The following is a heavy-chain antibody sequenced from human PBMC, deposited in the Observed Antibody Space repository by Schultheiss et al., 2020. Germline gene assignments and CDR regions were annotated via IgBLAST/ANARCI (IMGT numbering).Heavy chain of an antibody. CDR2: ISSNGGST. CDR3: AKDLIGGHRGVWWLRFRGFDY. J-gene: IGHJ4*02. D-gene: IGHD5-12*01. CDR1: GFTFSSYA. V-gene: IGHV3-64*04. Sequence: GGSLRLSCAASGFTFSSYAMHWVRQAPGKGLEYVSAISSNGGSTYYADSVKGRFTISRDNSKNTLYLQMNSLRAEDTAVYYCAKDLIGGHRGVWWLRFRGFDYWGQGTLVTVSS.